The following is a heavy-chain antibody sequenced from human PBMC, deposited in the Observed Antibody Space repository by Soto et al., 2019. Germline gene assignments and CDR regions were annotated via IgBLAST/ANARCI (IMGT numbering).Heavy chain of an antibody. CDR2: IYYSGKT. Sequence: WETLSLTCAVSDYSITNGYFWGWIRQPPGKGLEWIGSIYYSGKTYYNPSLKSRVTISVDTSRNRFSLKLNSVTAADTAVYFCARQGYGSGPNCFDSWGQGTLVTISS. J-gene: IGHJ5*01. CDR1: DYSITNGYF. CDR3: ARQGYGSGPNCFDS. D-gene: IGHD3-10*01. V-gene: IGHV4-38-2*01.